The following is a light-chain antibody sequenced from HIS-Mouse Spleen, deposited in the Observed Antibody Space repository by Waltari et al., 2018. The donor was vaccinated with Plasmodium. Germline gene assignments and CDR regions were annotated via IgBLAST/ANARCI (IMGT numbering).Light chain of an antibody. CDR3: QAWDSSTVV. CDR1: KLGAKY. J-gene: IGLJ2*01. V-gene: IGLV3-1*01. CDR2: QDS. Sequence: SYELTQPPSVSVSPGQTASITCSGDKLGAKYACWYQQKPGQPPVLDKYQDSKRPSGIPGRFSGSNSGNTATLTISGTQAMDEADYYGQAWDSSTVVFGGGTKLTVL.